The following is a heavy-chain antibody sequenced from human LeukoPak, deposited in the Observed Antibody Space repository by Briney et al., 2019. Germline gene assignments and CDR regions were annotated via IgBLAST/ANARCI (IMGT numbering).Heavy chain of an antibody. CDR1: GGSFSGYY. CDR3: ARGPYGADDY. Sequence: PSETLSLTCAVYGGSFSGYYWSWIRQPPGKGLEWIGEINHSGSTNHNPSLKSRVTISVDTSKNQFSLKLSSVTAADTAVYYCARGPYGADDYWGQGTLVTVSS. D-gene: IGHD4/OR15-4a*01. J-gene: IGHJ4*02. CDR2: INHSGST. V-gene: IGHV4-34*01.